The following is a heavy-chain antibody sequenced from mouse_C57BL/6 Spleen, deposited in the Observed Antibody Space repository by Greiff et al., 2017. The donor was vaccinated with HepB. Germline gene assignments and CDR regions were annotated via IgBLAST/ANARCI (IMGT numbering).Heavy chain of an antibody. CDR2: ISNLAYSI. D-gene: IGHD2-5*01. CDR3: ARQYYSNYWYFDV. V-gene: IGHV5-15*01. J-gene: IGHJ1*03. Sequence: EVQRVESGGGLVQPGGSLKLSCAASGFTFSDYGMAWVRQAPRKGPEWVAFISNLAYSIYYADTVTGRFTISRENAKNTLYLEMSSLRSEDTAMYYCARQYYSNYWYFDVWGTGTTVTVSS. CDR1: GFTFSDYG.